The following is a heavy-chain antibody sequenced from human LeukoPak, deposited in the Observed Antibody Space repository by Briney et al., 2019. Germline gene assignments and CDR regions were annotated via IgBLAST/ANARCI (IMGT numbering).Heavy chain of an antibody. CDR3: ARVLVSAATSRYYYYGMDV. CDR1: GFTFSSYA. CDR2: IWYDGSNK. Sequence: GGSLRLSCAASGFTFSSYAMHWVRQAPGKGLEWVAVIWYDGSNKYYSDSVKGRFTISRDNSKNTLYLQMNSLRAEDTAVYYCARVLVSAATSRYYYYGMDVWGQGTTVTVSS. V-gene: IGHV3-33*08. D-gene: IGHD2-2*01. J-gene: IGHJ6*02.